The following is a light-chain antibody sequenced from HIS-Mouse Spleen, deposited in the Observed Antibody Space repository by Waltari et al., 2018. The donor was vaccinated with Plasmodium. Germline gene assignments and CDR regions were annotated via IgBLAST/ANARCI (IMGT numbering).Light chain of an antibody. Sequence: QSALTQPRPVSGSPGQSVTLPCPGTSSDVGGYNFFSWYQQHPGKAPKLMIYDVSKRPSGVPDRFSGSKSGNTASLTISGLQAEDEADYYCCSYAGSYTLVFGGGTKLTVL. V-gene: IGLV2-11*01. CDR3: CSYAGSYTLV. CDR1: SSDVGGYNF. J-gene: IGLJ2*01. CDR2: DVS.